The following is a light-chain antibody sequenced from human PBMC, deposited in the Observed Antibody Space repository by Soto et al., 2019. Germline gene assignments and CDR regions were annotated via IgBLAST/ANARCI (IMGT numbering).Light chain of an antibody. CDR1: QSVRSN. Sequence: EIVLTQSPGTLYLSPGERSTLSCRASQSVRSNFLAWYQQKPGQAPRLLLYGASTRATGIPVRFSGSGFGTEFTLTISSLQSEEFAVYYCQQYKNWPRFGQGTRLEIK. CDR3: QQYKNWPR. V-gene: IGKV3-15*01. CDR2: GAS. J-gene: IGKJ5*01.